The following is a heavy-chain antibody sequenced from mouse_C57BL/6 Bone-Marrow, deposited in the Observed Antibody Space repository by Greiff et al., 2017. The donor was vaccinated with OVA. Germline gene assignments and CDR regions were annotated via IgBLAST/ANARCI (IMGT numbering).Heavy chain of an antibody. Sequence: VQLQQSGAELARPGASVKLSCKASDYTFTSYGISWVKQRTGQGLEWIGEIYPRSGNTYYNEKFKGKATLTADKSSSTAYMELRSLTSEDSAVYFCARGGVYYCNFFDYWGQGTTLTVSS. CDR1: DYTFTSYG. V-gene: IGHV1-81*01. D-gene: IGHD2-1*01. CDR3: ARGGVYYCNFFDY. J-gene: IGHJ2*01. CDR2: IYPRSGNT.